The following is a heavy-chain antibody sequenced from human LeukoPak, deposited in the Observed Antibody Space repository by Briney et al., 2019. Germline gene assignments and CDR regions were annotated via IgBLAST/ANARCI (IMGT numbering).Heavy chain of an antibody. CDR2: IYYSGST. Sequence: GSLRLSCAASGFTVSSNYMSWVRQAPGKGLEWIGYIYYSGSTNYNPSLKSRVTISVDTSKNQFSLKLSSVTAADTAVYYCARVSSSWLGYAFDIWGQGTMVTVSS. CDR3: ARVSSSWLGYAFDI. D-gene: IGHD6-13*01. J-gene: IGHJ3*02. CDR1: GFTVSSNY. V-gene: IGHV4-59*08.